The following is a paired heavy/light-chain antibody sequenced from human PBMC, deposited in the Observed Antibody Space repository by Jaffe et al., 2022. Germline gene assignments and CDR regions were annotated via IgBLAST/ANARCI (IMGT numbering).Light chain of an antibody. CDR3: QQRIQQGSNWPLT. CDR1: QSVGPY. Sequence: EIVLTQSPATLSLSPGEGATLSCRASQSVGPYLAWYQQKPGQAPRLLIYGASNRATGIPARFSGSGSGTDFTLTISNLEPEDFAVYYCQQRIQQGSNWPLTFGGGTKVEIK. J-gene: IGKJ4*01. V-gene: IGKV3-11*01. CDR2: GAS.
Heavy chain of an antibody. CDR3: AKGAAGTTRHFDT. Sequence: EVQLLESGGDLVQPGGSLRLSCAASGFTFKTYGMNWVRQAPGKGLEWVSIISSGGDVTFYADSVKGRFTISRDNFKNTLYLEMSSLRAEDTAVYYCAKGAAGTTRHFDTWGQGTLVTVSS. CDR1: GFTFKTYG. CDR2: ISSGGDVT. V-gene: IGHV3-23*01. J-gene: IGHJ4*02. D-gene: IGHD6-13*01.